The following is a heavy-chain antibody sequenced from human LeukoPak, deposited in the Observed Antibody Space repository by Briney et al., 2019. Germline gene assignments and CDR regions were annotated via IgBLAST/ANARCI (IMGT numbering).Heavy chain of an antibody. CDR3: ARGYYYGSGSYYNDLYYYYMDV. V-gene: IGHV1-69*13. CDR1: GGTFSSYA. CDR2: IIPIFGTA. Sequence: SVKVSCKASGGTFSSYAISWVRQAPGQGLEWMGGIIPIFGTANYAQKFQGRVTITADESTSTAYMELSSLRSEDTAVYYCARGYYYGSGSYYNDLYYYYMDVWGKGTTVTISS. J-gene: IGHJ6*03. D-gene: IGHD3-10*01.